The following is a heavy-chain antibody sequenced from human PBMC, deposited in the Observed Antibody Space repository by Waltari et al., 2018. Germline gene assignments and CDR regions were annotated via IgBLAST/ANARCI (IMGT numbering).Heavy chain of an antibody. J-gene: IGHJ5*01. CDR1: GDPFGGFA. CDR3: SRRQIGGPLDP. V-gene: IGHV1-69*12. D-gene: IGHD1-1*01. CDR2: LIPIFGTP. Sequence: QVHLVQSGAEVKKPGSSVKVSCKASGDPFGGFAIAWVRQAPGQGLEWMGGLIPIFGTPNYAQEFQGRLTITADESANTGYMELGSLRPDDTAVYFCSRRQIGGPLDPWGQGTLVTVSS.